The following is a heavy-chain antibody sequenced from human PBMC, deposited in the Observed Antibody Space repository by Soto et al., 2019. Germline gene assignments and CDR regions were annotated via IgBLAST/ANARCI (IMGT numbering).Heavy chain of an antibody. D-gene: IGHD3-10*01. CDR1: GFTFSSYA. CDR2: ISGSGGST. V-gene: IGHV3-23*01. Sequence: EVPLLESGGGLVQPGGSLRLSCAASGFTFSSYAMSWVRQAPGKGLEWVSAISGSGGSTYYADSVKGRFTISRDNSKNTLYLQRISLRAEDTAGYYWAKDPPYYVDYWGQGTLVTVSS. CDR3: AKDPPYYVDY. J-gene: IGHJ4*02.